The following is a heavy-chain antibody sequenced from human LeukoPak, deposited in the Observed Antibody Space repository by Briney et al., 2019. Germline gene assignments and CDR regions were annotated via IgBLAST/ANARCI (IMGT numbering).Heavy chain of an antibody. CDR3: VRLSRGAMNYYMDV. Sequence: GGSLRLSCAASGFTFSSYSMNWVRQAPGKGLEWVGRSRNKANSYSTTFGKSVKGRLTISRDESESSLYLQLNSLKTEDTGVYYCVRLSRGAMNYYMDVWGKGTTVTIS. D-gene: IGHD3-10*01. CDR2: SRNKANSYST. V-gene: IGHV3-72*01. J-gene: IGHJ6*03. CDR1: GFTFSSYS.